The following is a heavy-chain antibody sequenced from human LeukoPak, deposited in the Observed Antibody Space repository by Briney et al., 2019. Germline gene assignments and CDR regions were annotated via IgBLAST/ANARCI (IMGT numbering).Heavy chain of an antibody. J-gene: IGHJ4*02. D-gene: IGHD3-3*01. CDR3: ARGPGIYDFWSGYCPY. CDR1: GYTFTSYD. Sequence: ASVKVSCKASGYTFTSYDINWVRQATGQGLAWMGWMNPNSGNTGYAQKFQGRVTMTRNTSISTAYMELSSLRSEDTAVYYCARGPGIYDFWSGYCPYWGQGTLVTVSS. V-gene: IGHV1-8*01. CDR2: MNPNSGNT.